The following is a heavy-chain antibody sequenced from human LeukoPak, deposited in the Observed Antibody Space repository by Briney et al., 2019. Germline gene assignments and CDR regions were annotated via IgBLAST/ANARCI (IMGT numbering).Heavy chain of an antibody. CDR2: IYPGDSDT. CDR1: GYSFTSYL. V-gene: IGHV5-51*01. J-gene: IGHJ3*02. Sequence: GESLKISCKGSGYSFTSYLIGWVRQMPGKGLEWMGIIYPGDSDTRYSPSFQGQVTISADKSISTAYLQWSSLKASDTAMYYCARGSMVRGVIGAFDIWGQGTMVTVSS. D-gene: IGHD3-10*01. CDR3: ARGSMVRGVIGAFDI.